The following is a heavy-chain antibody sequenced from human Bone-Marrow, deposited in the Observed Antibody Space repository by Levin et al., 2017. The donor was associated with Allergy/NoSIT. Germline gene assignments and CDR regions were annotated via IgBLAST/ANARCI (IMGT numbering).Heavy chain of an antibody. CDR1: GGSISSSTYY. J-gene: IGHJ4*02. D-gene: IGHD3-22*01. Sequence: ESLKISCTVSGGSISSSTYYWGWIRQPPGKGLEWIGSIYYSGSTYYNPSLKSRVTLSFDTSKNQFSLKLTSVTAADTAVYYCARDVIRDDSGYTYYFDYWGQGTPVTVSS. CDR2: IYYSGST. CDR3: ARDVIRDDSGYTYYFDY. V-gene: IGHV4-39*07.